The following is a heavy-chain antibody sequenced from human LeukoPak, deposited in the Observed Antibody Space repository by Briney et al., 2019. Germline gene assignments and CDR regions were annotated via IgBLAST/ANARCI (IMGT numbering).Heavy chain of an antibody. Sequence: GGSLRLSCAASGFTFSSYEMNWVRQAPGKGLEWVSYISHSGSTTEYADSVRGRFTISRDNAKNSLYLQMNSLRAEDTAVYYCAREYSGRFYGMDVWGQGTTVTVSS. CDR3: AREYSGRFYGMDV. J-gene: IGHJ6*02. D-gene: IGHD5-12*01. CDR2: ISHSGSTT. CDR1: GFTFSSYE. V-gene: IGHV3-48*03.